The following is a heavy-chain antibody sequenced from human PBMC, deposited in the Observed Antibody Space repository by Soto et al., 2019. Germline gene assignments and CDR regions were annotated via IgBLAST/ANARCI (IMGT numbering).Heavy chain of an antibody. CDR3: ARAYYTTSSGWGYYFDS. CDR2: INAGNGNT. J-gene: IGHJ4*02. V-gene: IGHV1-3*01. Sequence: ASVKVSCKASGYTFTSYAMHWGRQAPGQRLEWMGWINAGNGNTKYSQKFQGRVTITRDTSASTAYMELSSLRSEDTAVYYCARAYYTTSSGWGYYFDSWRQGTLVTVSS. CDR1: GYTFTSYA. D-gene: IGHD6-19*01.